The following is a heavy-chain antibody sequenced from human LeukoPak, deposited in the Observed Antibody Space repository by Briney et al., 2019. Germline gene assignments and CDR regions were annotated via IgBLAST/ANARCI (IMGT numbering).Heavy chain of an antibody. CDR1: GLTLRSYA. Sequence: PGRSLRLSCAVSGLTLRSYAIHWVRQAPGKGLQWVAFISYDAAVKYYADSVRGRFTVSRDNSKNTLSLQMNSLRPEDTAVYYCARDFSTWYSIDYWGRGTLVTVSS. CDR2: ISYDAAVK. CDR3: ARDFSTWYSIDY. J-gene: IGHJ4*02. V-gene: IGHV3-30-3*01. D-gene: IGHD2-15*01.